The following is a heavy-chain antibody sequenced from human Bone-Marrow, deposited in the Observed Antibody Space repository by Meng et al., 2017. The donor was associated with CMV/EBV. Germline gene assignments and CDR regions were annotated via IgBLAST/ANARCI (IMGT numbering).Heavy chain of an antibody. Sequence: LSLTCAASGFTFSNYAVHWVRQAPGKGLEWVAIISFDGSNKYYADSVKGRFTISRDNSKSTLYLQMNSLRVEDTAVYYCARDRFQGYSYGLIDYWGQGTLVTVS. V-gene: IGHV3-30-3*01. CDR2: ISFDGSNK. CDR1: GFTFSNYA. J-gene: IGHJ4*02. D-gene: IGHD5-18*01. CDR3: ARDRFQGYSYGLIDY.